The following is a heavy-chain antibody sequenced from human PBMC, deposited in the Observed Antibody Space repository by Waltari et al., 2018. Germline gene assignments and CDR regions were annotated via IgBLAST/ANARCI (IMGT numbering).Heavy chain of an antibody. J-gene: IGHJ4*02. D-gene: IGHD3-16*02. Sequence: EVQLLESAGGLVQPGEALRPPCPASAFAFMGFAMPWARRAPGWGLEFVASISGSGATPFYADSVKGRFTIVRDNSRDTVYLQMNSLRVDDSAVYYCAKGSRGYTNYFFDSWGQGTLVSVSS. V-gene: IGHV3-23*01. CDR1: AFAFMGFA. CDR2: ISGSGATP. CDR3: AKGSRGYTNYFFDS.